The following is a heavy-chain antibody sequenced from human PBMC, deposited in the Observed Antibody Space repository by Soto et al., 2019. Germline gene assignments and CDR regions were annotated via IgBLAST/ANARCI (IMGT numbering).Heavy chain of an antibody. CDR1: GFTFSSYA. CDR2: ISYDGSNK. Sequence: PGGSLRLSCAASGFTFSSYAMHWVRQAPGKGLEWVAIISYDGSNKYYADSVKGRFTISRDYSKNTLYLQMNSLRAEDTAVYYCAREYCISTSCYAGLYYYGMDVWGQGTTVTVSS. J-gene: IGHJ6*02. D-gene: IGHD2-2*01. CDR3: AREYCISTSCYAGLYYYGMDV. V-gene: IGHV3-30-3*01.